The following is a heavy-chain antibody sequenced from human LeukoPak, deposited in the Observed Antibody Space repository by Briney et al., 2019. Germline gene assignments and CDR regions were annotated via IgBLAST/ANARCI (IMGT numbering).Heavy chain of an antibody. CDR3: VRNLAVAGTCFDS. D-gene: IGHD6-19*01. J-gene: IGHJ4*02. CDR2: INADGSIT. CDR1: GFTFSDYW. V-gene: IGHV3-74*01. Sequence: AGGSLRLSCAASGFTFSDYWMHWVRQVPGKGLVWVARINADGSITNHADSVKGRFTISRGNAENTLYLQMNSLRAEDTAVYYCVRNLAVAGTCFDSWGQGTLVTVSS.